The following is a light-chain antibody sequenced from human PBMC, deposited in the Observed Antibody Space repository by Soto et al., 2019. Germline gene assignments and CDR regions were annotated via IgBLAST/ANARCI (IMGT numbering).Light chain of an antibody. V-gene: IGKV3-11*01. CDR1: QSVSSS. CDR3: QQHSNWPPEVT. J-gene: IGKJ3*01. CDR2: DAS. Sequence: EIVLTQSPDTLSLSPGERATLSCRASQSVSSSLAWYQQKPGQAPRLLIYDASNRATGIPARFSGSGSGTDFTPTSSSPEPEDFAVYYCQQHSNWPPEVTFGPGTKVDIK.